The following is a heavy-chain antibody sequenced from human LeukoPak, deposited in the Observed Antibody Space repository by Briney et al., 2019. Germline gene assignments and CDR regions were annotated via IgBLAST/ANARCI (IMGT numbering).Heavy chain of an antibody. CDR3: TEMNDRDAFRI. CDR1: GFTFSNAW. CDR2: IKNKVDGGTT. J-gene: IGHJ3*02. Sequence: GGSLRLSCAASGFTFSNAWMSWVRQAPGKGLEWVGLIKNKVDGGTTEYAAPVKGRFTISRDDSENTLYLQMYSLKTEDTAMYYCTEMNDRDAFRIWGQGTMVTVSS. D-gene: IGHD5-24*01. V-gene: IGHV3-15*01.